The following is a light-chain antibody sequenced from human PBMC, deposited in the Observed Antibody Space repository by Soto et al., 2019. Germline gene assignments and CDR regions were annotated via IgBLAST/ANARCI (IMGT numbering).Light chain of an antibody. Sequence: DIQMTQSPSSLSASVGDRVTISCRASQTITTYLNWYQQKPGKAPKLLIYAASSLHSGVPSRFSGSGSGTDFPLTISSLQPEDFADYYCQQTYSALWTFGQGTKLEIK. CDR2: AAS. J-gene: IGKJ1*01. CDR3: QQTYSALWT. V-gene: IGKV1-39*01. CDR1: QTITTY.